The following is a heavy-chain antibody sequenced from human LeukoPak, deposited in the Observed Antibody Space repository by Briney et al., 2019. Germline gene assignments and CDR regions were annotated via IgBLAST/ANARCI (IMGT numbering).Heavy chain of an antibody. D-gene: IGHD5-12*01. V-gene: IGHV3-23*01. CDR1: GFTFSSYA. CDR3: ARYSGWRTRYYYYGMDV. Sequence: GGSLRLSCAASGFTFSSYAMSWGRQAPGKGLEWVSAVTGSGGSTYYADSVKGRFTISRDNSKNTLYLQMNSLRAEDTAVYYCARYSGWRTRYYYYGMDVWGQGTTVTVSS. J-gene: IGHJ6*02. CDR2: VTGSGGST.